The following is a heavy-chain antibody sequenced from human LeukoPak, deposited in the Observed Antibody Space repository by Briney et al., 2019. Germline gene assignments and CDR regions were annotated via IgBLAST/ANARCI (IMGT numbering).Heavy chain of an antibody. CDR1: GGSIRSYDYY. V-gene: IGHV4-31*03. J-gene: IGHJ4*02. CDR3: ATKGNGIYYFDY. D-gene: IGHD2/OR15-2a*01. Sequence: PSQTLSHTCTVSGGSIRSYDYYWSWIRQHPGKGLEWIGYIHSSGSAYYNPSLKSRLTISVDTSKNQFSLELRFVTAADTAVYFCATKGNGIYYFDYWGQGTLVTASS. CDR2: IHSSGSA.